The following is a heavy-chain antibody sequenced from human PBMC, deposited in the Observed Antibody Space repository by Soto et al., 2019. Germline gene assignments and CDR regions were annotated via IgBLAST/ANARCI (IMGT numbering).Heavy chain of an antibody. CDR1: GFTFTRYS. V-gene: IGHV3-21*06. CDR3: ARESADLTSNFDY. Sequence: PGGSLRLSCAASGFTFTRYSMNWVRQAPGKGLEWVSSISSTTNYIYYGDSMKGRFTISRDNAKNSLYLEMNGLRAEDTAVYYCARESADLTSNFDYWGQGTLVTVSS. CDR2: ISSTTNYI. J-gene: IGHJ4*02.